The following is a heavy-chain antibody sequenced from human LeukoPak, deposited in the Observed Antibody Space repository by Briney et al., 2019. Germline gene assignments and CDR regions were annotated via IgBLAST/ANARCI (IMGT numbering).Heavy chain of an antibody. V-gene: IGHV4-39*01. D-gene: IGHD2-15*01. CDR3: ARQAVVVAALPDC. J-gene: IGHJ4*02. CDR2: IYYSGST. Sequence: SETPSLTCTVSGGSISSSSYYWGWIRQPPGKGLEWIGSIYYSGSTYYNPSLKSRVTISVDTSKNQFSLKLSSVTAADTAVYYCARQAVVVAALPDCWGQGTLVTVSS. CDR1: GGSISSSSYY.